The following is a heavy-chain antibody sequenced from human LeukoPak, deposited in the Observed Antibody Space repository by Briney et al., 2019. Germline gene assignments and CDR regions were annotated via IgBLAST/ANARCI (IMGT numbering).Heavy chain of an antibody. V-gene: IGHV3-23*01. CDR3: AKDVRDIVVLIDTYMY. CDR1: GFMFNKYG. Sequence: GGSLRLSCVASGFMFNKYGMSWVRQAPGKGLEWVSVISGGGGRTYYGDSVKGRFTISRDNSKNTVYLQMNSLRAEDTAVYYCAKDVRDIVVLIDTYMYWGQGTLVTVSS. D-gene: IGHD2-21*01. J-gene: IGHJ4*02. CDR2: ISGGGGRT.